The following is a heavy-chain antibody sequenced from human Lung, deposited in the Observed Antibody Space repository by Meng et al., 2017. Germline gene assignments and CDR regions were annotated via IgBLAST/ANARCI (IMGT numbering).Heavy chain of an antibody. D-gene: IGHD6-13*01. V-gene: IGHV1-2*06. CDR1: GYNFPGHW. J-gene: IGHJ4*02. Sequence: GQRGQSGAGVKKPGASVKVSCKPSGYNFPGHWLNWVRRAPGQGLEWMGRIDPKSGDTHYAQRFQGRVTMTGDTSISTAYMELSGLRSDDTAMYYCARDEDISAAGKLFGDYWGQGTLVTVSS. CDR2: IDPKSGDT. CDR3: ARDEDISAAGKLFGDY.